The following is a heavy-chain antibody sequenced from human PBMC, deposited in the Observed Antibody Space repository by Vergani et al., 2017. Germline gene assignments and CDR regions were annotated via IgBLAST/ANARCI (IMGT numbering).Heavy chain of an antibody. D-gene: IGHD3-10*01. CDR1: GFISSSYW. CDR3: VRVPLIRRGAGNYGINNYHGMDV. CDR2: VNQDGSEK. J-gene: IGHJ6*02. Sequence: EGQLVESGGDWVQRGGSLRLSCAASGFISSSYWMSWVRQAPGNVLEWVANVNQDGSEKYYVDSVRGRFTISRDNAKNSIYLQMNSLRAEDTAVYFCVRVPLIRRGAGNYGINNYHGMDVWGQGTTVIVSS. V-gene: IGHV3-7*01.